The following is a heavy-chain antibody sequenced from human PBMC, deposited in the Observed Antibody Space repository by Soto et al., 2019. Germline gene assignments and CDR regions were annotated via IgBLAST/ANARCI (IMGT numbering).Heavy chain of an antibody. CDR1: GYIFTGYY. J-gene: IGHJ4*02. D-gene: IGHD6-19*01. CDR2: INPNSGDT. V-gene: IGHV1-2*04. CDR3: ATSRISIAVAGETEYYFDY. Sequence: GASVKVSCKASGYIFTGYYMHWVRQAPGQGLAWMGWINPNSGDTNYTQKFQGWVTMSRDTSISTAYMELSRLRSDDTAVYYCATSRISIAVAGETEYYFDYWGQGTLVTVSS.